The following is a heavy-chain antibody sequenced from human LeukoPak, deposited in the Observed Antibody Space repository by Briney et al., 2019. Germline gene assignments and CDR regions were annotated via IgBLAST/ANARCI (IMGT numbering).Heavy chain of an antibody. V-gene: IGHV4-59*01. CDR2: VYYTGST. CDR3: ARGSKAAPGTFDY. D-gene: IGHD6-13*01. CDR1: DDSMSSYY. J-gene: IGHJ4*02. Sequence: SETLSLTCTVSDDSMSSYYWNWIRQPPGKGLEWIGYVYYTGSTDYNPSLKSRVAISVDTSKNQFSLKLSSVTAADTAVYYCARGSKAAPGTFDYWGQGTLVTVSS.